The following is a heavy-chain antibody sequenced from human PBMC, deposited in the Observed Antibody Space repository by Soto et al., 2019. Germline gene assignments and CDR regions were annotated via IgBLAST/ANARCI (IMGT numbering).Heavy chain of an antibody. CDR3: ARVYRSEYEMCAFDI. V-gene: IGHV4-34*01. J-gene: IGHJ3*02. D-gene: IGHD3-16*02. CDR2: INHSGST. CDR1: GGSFSGYY. Sequence: QVQLQQWGAGLLKPSETLSLTCAVYGGSFSGYYWSWIRQPPGKGLEWMGEINHSGSTNYTPSLKSRVAISVDACKNQFALKLSSVAAADTAVYYCARVYRSEYEMCAFDIWGQGTMVTVSS.